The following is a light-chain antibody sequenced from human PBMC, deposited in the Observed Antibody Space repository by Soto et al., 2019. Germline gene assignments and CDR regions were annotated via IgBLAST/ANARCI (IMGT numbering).Light chain of an antibody. J-gene: IGKJ5*01. V-gene: IGKV3-20*01. CDR2: GAS. CDR1: RSVSSY. Sequence: EIVLTQSPGTLSLSPGEGATLSCRASRSVSSYLAWYQQKSGQAPRLLIYGASSRAAGIPDRFSGSGSGTDFTLTISRLEPEDFAVYYCQQYGSSSTFGQGTRLEIK. CDR3: QQYGSSST.